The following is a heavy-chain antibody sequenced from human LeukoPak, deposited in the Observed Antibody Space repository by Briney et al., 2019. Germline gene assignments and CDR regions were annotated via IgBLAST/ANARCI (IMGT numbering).Heavy chain of an antibody. CDR3: ASTAVRGYCSSTSCPWSFDY. V-gene: IGHV4-31*03. J-gene: IGHJ4*02. D-gene: IGHD2-2*01. CDR1: GGSISSGGYY. CDR2: IYYSGST. Sequence: PSQTLSLTCTVSGGSISSGGYYWSWIRQHPGEGLEWIGYIYYSGSTYYNPSLKSRVTISVDTSKNQFSLKLSSVTAADTAVYYCASTAVRGYCSSTSCPWSFDYWGQGTLVTVSS.